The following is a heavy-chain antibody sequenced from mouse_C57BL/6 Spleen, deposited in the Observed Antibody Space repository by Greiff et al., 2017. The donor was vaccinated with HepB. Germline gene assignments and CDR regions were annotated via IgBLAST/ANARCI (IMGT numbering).Heavy chain of an antibody. Sequence: EVQLVESGPGMVKPSQSLSLTCTVTGYSITSGYDWHWIRHFPGNKLEWMGYISYSGSTNYNPSLKSRISITHDTSKNHVFLKLNSVTTEDTATYYCARDRGTTVVAHWYFDVWGTGTTVTVSS. CDR1: GYSITSGYD. V-gene: IGHV3-1*01. J-gene: IGHJ1*03. D-gene: IGHD1-1*01. CDR2: ISYSGST. CDR3: ARDRGTTVVAHWYFDV.